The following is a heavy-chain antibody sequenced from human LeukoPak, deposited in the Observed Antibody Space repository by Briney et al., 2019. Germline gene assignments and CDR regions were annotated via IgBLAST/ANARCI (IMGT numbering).Heavy chain of an antibody. D-gene: IGHD5/OR15-5a*01. J-gene: IGHJ6*02. CDR1: GFTFSSYA. CDR3: ARWSSVSYGMDV. CDR2: ISYDGSNK. V-gene: IGHV3-30*04. Sequence: PGRSLRLSCAASGFTFSSYAMHWVRQAPGKGLEWVAVISYDGSNKYYADSVKGRFTISRDNSKNTLYLQMNSLRAEDTAVYYCARWSSVSYGMDVWGQGTTVTVSS.